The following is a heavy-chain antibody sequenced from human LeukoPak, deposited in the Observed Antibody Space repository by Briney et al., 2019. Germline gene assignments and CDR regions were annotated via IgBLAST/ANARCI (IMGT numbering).Heavy chain of an antibody. D-gene: IGHD2-2*01. CDR2: IYYSGST. J-gene: IGHJ5*02. CDR1: GGSISSYY. V-gene: IGHV4-59*08. CDR3: ARQDVVVVPEEEVNWFDP. Sequence: KSSETLSLTCTVSGGSISSYYWSWIRQPPGKGLEWIGYIYYSGSTNYNPSLKSRVTISVDPSKNQFSLKLSSVTAADTAVYYCARQDVVVVPEEEVNWFDPWGQGTLVTVSS.